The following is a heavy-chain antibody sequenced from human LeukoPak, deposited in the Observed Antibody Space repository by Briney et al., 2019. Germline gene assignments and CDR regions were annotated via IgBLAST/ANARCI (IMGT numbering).Heavy chain of an antibody. D-gene: IGHD6-19*01. J-gene: IGHJ3*02. Sequence: PGGSLRLSCAASRFTFSTYWMHWVRQAPGKGLVWVSRISGDGSITNYADSVRGRFTISRDNAKNSLYLQMNSLRAEDTALYYCAREGRQWLAEAFDIWGLGTMVTVSS. CDR2: ISGDGSIT. CDR1: RFTFSTYW. CDR3: AREGRQWLAEAFDI. V-gene: IGHV3-74*01.